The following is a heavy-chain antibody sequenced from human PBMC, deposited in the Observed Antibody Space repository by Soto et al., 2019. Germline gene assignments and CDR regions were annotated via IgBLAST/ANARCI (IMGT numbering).Heavy chain of an antibody. Sequence: SETLSLTCSVSGDSISNLDYFWAWIRQPPGQALEYIGYIYKSATTHYNPSFESRVAISVDTSKSQFSLNVTSVTAADTAVYFCARGRYCLTGRCFPNWFDSWGQGALVTVSS. V-gene: IGHV4-30-4*01. D-gene: IGHD7-27*01. J-gene: IGHJ5*01. CDR2: IYKSATT. CDR3: ARGRYCLTGRCFPNWFDS. CDR1: GDSISNLDYF.